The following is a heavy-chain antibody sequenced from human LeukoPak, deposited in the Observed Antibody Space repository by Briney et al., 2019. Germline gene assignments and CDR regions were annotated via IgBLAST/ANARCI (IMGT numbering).Heavy chain of an antibody. D-gene: IGHD3-10*02. CDR2: ISYDGTNK. V-gene: IGHV3-30*04. CDR1: GFTFSSYA. CDR3: AELGITMIGGV. J-gene: IGHJ6*04. Sequence: GGSLRLSCAASGFTFSSYAMHWVRQAPGKGLEWVAVISYDGTNKYYADSVKGRFTISRDNAKNSLYLQMNSLRAEDTAVYYCAELGITMIGGVWGKGTTVTISS.